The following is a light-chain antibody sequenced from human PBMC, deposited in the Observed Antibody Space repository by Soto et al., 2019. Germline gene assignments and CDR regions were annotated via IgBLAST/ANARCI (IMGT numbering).Light chain of an antibody. Sequence: QSALTQPVSVSGSPGQSITISCTGTSSDVGGYNYVSWYQQHPGKAPKLMIYEVSNRPSGVSNRFSGSKSGNTASLTISGLQAEDEADYYFSSYTSSSTLVVFGGGTKLTVL. J-gene: IGLJ2*01. CDR3: SSYTSSSTLVV. CDR1: SSDVGGYNY. V-gene: IGLV2-14*01. CDR2: EVS.